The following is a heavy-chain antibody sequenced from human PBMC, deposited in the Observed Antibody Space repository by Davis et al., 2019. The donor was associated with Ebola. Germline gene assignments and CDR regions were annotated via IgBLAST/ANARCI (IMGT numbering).Heavy chain of an antibody. V-gene: IGHV4-30-2*01. D-gene: IGHD2-8*01. CDR1: GRSISSCCYS. Sequence: LTLSCALSGRSISSCCYSWSWTRHPPGKRLEWIGYIYHSGSTYYNPSLKSRVTISVDRSKNQFSLKLSSVTAADTAVYYCARSNSQDCTNGVCYDYGMDVWGKGTTVTVSS. CDR3: ARSNSQDCTNGVCYDYGMDV. J-gene: IGHJ6*04. CDR2: IYHSGST.